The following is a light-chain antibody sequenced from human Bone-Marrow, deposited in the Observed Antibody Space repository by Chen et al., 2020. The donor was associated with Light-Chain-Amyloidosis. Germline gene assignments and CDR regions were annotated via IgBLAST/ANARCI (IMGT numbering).Light chain of an antibody. CDR3: SSFTSSSSYV. CDR1: SGAVGTYNY. J-gene: IGLJ1*01. V-gene: IGLV2-14*01. Sequence: QSALTQPASVSGSPGQSITISCTGTSGAVGTYNYVSWYQQHPGKAPKVMIYAVSNRPSGVSNRLSGSKSGNTASLTISGLQAEDEADYYCSSFTSSSSYVFGPGTKVTVL. CDR2: AVS.